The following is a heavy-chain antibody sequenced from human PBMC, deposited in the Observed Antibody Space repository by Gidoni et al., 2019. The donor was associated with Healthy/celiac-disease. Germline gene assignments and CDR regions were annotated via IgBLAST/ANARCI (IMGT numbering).Heavy chain of an antibody. CDR3: AREVNFDWLPTLDY. CDR1: GGSISSSSYY. CDR2: IYYSGST. V-gene: IGHV4-39*07. J-gene: IGHJ4*02. Sequence: QLQLQESGPGLVKPSETLSLTCTVSGGSISSSSYYWGWIRQPPGKGLEWIGSIYYSGSTYYNPSLKSRVTISVDTSKNQFSLKLSSVTAADTAVYYCAREVNFDWLPTLDYWGQGTLVTVSS. D-gene: IGHD3-9*01.